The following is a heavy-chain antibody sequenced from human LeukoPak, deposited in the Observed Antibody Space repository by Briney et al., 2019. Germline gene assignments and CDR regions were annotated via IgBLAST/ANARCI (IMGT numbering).Heavy chain of an antibody. CDR1: GFTFSSYA. CDR3: ARGGDPWIQLWFVRHY. V-gene: IGHV3-30-3*01. Sequence: GGSLRLSCAASGFTFSSYAMHWVRQAPGKGLEWVAVISYDGSNKYYADSVKGRFTISRDNSKNTLYLQMNSLRAEDTAVYYCARGGDPWIQLWFVRHYWGQGTLVTVSS. J-gene: IGHJ4*02. CDR2: ISYDGSNK. D-gene: IGHD5-18*01.